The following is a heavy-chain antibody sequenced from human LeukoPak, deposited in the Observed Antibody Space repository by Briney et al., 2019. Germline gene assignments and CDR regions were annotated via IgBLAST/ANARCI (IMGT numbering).Heavy chain of an antibody. J-gene: IGHJ3*02. Sequence: GGSLRLSCAASEFTFSSYWMHWVRQAPGKGLVWVSHIKTDGRSTSYADSVRGRFTISRDNAKNTLNLQMNSLRAEDTAVYYCARDSIWAAFDIWGQGTMVTVSS. V-gene: IGHV3-74*01. D-gene: IGHD3-3*02. CDR1: EFTFSSYW. CDR2: IKTDGRST. CDR3: ARDSIWAAFDI.